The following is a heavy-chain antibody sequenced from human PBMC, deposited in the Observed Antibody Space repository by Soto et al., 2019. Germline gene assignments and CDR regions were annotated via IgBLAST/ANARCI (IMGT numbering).Heavy chain of an antibody. J-gene: IGHJ3*02. D-gene: IGHD1-20*01. V-gene: IGHV5-51*01. CDR3: ARLRLNQITGSTRGAFAI. CDR1: GYSFTSYW. CDR2: IYPGDSDT. Sequence: PGESLKISCKGSGYSFTSYWIGWVRQMPGKGLEWMGIIYPGDSDTRYSPSFQGQVTISADKSISTAYLQWSSLKASDTAMYYCARLRLNQITGSTRGAFAIWGQGTMVTVSS.